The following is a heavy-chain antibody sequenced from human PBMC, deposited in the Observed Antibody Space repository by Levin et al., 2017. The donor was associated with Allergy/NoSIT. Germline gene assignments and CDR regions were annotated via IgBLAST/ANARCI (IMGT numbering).Heavy chain of an antibody. V-gene: IGHV3-66*01. D-gene: IGHD1-26*01. J-gene: IGHJ4*02. CDR2: IYGGGNT. CDR3: ARGIVGLIPCDY. Sequence: GGSLRLSCAASGFTVNNNYMSWVRQAPGKGLEWVSLIYGGGNTYYEDSVKGRFTISRDNSKNTLYLQMNSLRAEDTAVYYCARGIVGLIPCDYWGQGALVTVSS. CDR1: GFTVNNNY.